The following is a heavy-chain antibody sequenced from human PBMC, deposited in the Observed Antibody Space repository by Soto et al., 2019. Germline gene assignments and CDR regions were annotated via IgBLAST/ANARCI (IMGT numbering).Heavy chain of an antibody. Sequence: EVQLVESGGGLVQPGGSLRLSCAASGFTFSSYSRNWVRQAPGKGLGWVSYISSSSSTIYYADSVKGRFTISRDNAKNSLYLQMKSLRDEDTAVYYCAREGRGYSYGNFDYWGQETLVTVSS. V-gene: IGHV3-48*02. D-gene: IGHD5-18*01. CDR2: ISSSSSTI. CDR1: GFTFSSYS. CDR3: AREGRGYSYGNFDY. J-gene: IGHJ4*02.